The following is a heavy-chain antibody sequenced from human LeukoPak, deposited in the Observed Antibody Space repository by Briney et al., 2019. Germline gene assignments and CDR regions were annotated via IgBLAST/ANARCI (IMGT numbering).Heavy chain of an antibody. CDR2: ISYDGSNK. J-gene: IGHJ4*02. Sequence: GGSLRLSCAASGFTFSSYAMHWVRQAPGKGLEWVAVISYDGSNKYYADSVKGRFTISRDNSKNTLYLQMNSLRAEDTAVYYCARDGDYGDYVEDYWGQGTLVTVSS. CDR3: ARDGDYGDYVEDY. CDR1: GFTFSSYA. D-gene: IGHD4-17*01. V-gene: IGHV3-30*14.